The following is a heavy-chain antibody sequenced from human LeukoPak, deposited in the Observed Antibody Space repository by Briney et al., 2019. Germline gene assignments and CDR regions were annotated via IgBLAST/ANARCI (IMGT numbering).Heavy chain of an antibody. CDR3: ARDPYGSGSYYSPSGY. D-gene: IGHD3-10*01. CDR2: ISYDGSNK. J-gene: IGHJ4*02. V-gene: IGHV3-30-3*01. Sequence: PGRSLRLSCAASGFTFSSYAMPWVRQAAGKGLEWVAVISYDGSNKYYADSVKGRFTISRDNSKNTLYLQMNSLRAEDTAVYYCARDPYGSGSYYSPSGYWGQGTLVTVSS. CDR1: GFTFSSYA.